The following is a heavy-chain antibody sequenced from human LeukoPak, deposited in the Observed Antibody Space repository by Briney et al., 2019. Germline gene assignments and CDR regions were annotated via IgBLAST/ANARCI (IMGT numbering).Heavy chain of an antibody. V-gene: IGHV3-48*04. CDR2: ISSSSSTI. J-gene: IGHJ4*02. CDR1: GFTFSSYS. D-gene: IGHD4-23*01. CDR3: ATATVVTESLWARGRDY. Sequence: PGGSLRLSCAASGFTFSSYSMNWVRQAPGKGLEWVSYISSSSSTIYYADSVKGRFTISRDNAKNSLYLQMNSLRAEDTAVYYCATATVVTESLWARGRDYWGQGTLVTVSS.